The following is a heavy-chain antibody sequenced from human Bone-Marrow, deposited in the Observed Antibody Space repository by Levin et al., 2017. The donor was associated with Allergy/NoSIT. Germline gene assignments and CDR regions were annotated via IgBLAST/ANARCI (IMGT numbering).Heavy chain of an antibody. CDR3: AQPRSTYCTAGSCYSSGLEH. J-gene: IGHJ1*01. CDR2: VSYDGSQN. D-gene: IGHD2-15*01. V-gene: IGHV3-30*18. Sequence: QPGGSLRLSCEASGFTFSNHGMQWVRQAPGKGLEWVAVVSYDGSQNYYADSVKGRFSISRDNFRSTLYLQMNSLRPGDTAVYYCAQPRSTYCTAGSCYSSGLEHWGQGTLVTVSS. CDR1: GFTFSNHG.